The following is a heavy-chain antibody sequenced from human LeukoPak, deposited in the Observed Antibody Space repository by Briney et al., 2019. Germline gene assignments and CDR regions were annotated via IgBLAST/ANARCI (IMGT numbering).Heavy chain of an antibody. J-gene: IGHJ4*02. CDR2: MNPNSGNT. CDR3: ARRSSPGIAAAADFDY. Sequence: ASVKVSCKASGYTFTSYDINWVRQATGQGLEWMGWMNPNSGNTGYAQKFQGRVTITRNTSISTAYMELSSLRPEDTAVYYCARRSSPGIAAAADFDYWGQGTLVTVSS. CDR1: GYTFTSYD. D-gene: IGHD6-13*01. V-gene: IGHV1-8*03.